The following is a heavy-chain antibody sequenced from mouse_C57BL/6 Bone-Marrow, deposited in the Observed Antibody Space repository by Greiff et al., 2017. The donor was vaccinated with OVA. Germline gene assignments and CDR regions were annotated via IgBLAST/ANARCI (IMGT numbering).Heavy chain of an antibody. V-gene: IGHV2-2*01. CDR2: IWSGGST. CDR3: ARRRDSPFAY. J-gene: IGHJ3*01. CDR1: GFSLTSYG. Sequence: QVQLQQSGPGLVQPSQSLSITCTVSGFSLTSYGVHWVRQSPGKGLVWLGVIWSGGSTDYNAAFISRLSISKDNSKSQVFFKMNTLQADDTAIYYCARRRDSPFAYWGQGTLVTVSA. D-gene: IGHD3-3*01.